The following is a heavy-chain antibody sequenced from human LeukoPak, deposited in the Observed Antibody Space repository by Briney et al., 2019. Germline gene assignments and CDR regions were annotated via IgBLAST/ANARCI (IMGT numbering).Heavy chain of an antibody. D-gene: IGHD2-15*01. CDR3: ARDPRYCSGGSCYHSFDY. CDR1: GGSISNYY. J-gene: IGHJ4*02. CDR2: SYYGGST. Sequence: SETLSLTCTVSGGSISNYYWSWIRQPPGKGLEWIGYSYYGGSTNYNPSLKSRVTISVDTSKNQFSLKLSSVTAADTAVYYCARDPRYCSGGSCYHSFDYWGQGTLVTVSS. V-gene: IGHV4-59*01.